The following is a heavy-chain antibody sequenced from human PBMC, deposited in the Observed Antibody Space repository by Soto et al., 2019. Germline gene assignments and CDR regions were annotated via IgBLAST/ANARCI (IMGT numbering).Heavy chain of an antibody. Sequence: EVQLVESGGGLVQPGGSLRLSCAASGFTFSNYWMNWVRQAPGKGLEWVANINEDGSEKYYVDSVKGRFTISRDNAKNSLYLQMSSLRAEDTAVYYCARDLFDYWGQGTLVTLSS. CDR3: ARDLFDY. CDR1: GFTFSNYW. J-gene: IGHJ4*02. CDR2: INEDGSEK. V-gene: IGHV3-7*01.